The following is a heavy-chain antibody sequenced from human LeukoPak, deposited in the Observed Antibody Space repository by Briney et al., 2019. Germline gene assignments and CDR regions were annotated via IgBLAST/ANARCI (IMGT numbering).Heavy chain of an antibody. CDR1: GFTFSSYS. J-gene: IGHJ4*02. V-gene: IGHV3-21*01. Sequence: GGSLRLSCAASGFTFSSYSMNWVRQAPGKGLEWVSSISSSSSYIYYADSVKGRFTISRGNAKNSLYLQMNSLRAEDTAVYYCARGMVRGVLNYWGQGTLVTVSS. D-gene: IGHD3-10*01. CDR3: ARGMVRGVLNY. CDR2: ISSSSSYI.